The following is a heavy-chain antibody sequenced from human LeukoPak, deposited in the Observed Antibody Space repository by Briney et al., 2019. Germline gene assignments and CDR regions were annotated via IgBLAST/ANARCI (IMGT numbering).Heavy chain of an antibody. CDR2: IIPILGIA. J-gene: IGHJ3*02. V-gene: IGHV1-69*04. CDR1: RRIFSSYD. Sequence: SEKVFCKASRRIFSSYDISWATQAPGQGLEWMGRIIPILGIANYAQKFQGRVTITADKSTSTAYMELSSLRSEDTAVYYCARGLGTGLGAFDIWGQGTMVTVSS. CDR3: ARGLGTGLGAFDI. D-gene: IGHD1-1*01.